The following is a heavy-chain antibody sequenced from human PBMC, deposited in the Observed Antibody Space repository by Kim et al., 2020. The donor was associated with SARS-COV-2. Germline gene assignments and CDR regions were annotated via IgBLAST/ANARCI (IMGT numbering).Heavy chain of an antibody. CDR1: GFTFSSYG. D-gene: IGHD6-13*01. J-gene: IGHJ6*02. CDR3: AKASSAGTRYYYYGMDV. Sequence: GGSLRLSCAASGFTFSSYGMHWVRQAPGKGLEWVAVISYDGSNKYYADSVKGRFTISRDNSKNTLYLQMNSLRAEDTAVYYCAKASSAGTRYYYYGMDVWGQGTTVTVSS. V-gene: IGHV3-30*18. CDR2: ISYDGSNK.